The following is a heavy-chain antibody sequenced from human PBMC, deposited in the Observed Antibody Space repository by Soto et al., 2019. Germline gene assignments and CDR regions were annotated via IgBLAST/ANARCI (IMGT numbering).Heavy chain of an antibody. CDR3: ARGFVDTFDSSGFYDCCGTGRPVDL. J-gene: IGHJ2*01. D-gene: IGHD3-22*01. CDR2: INHSGVT. V-gene: IGHV4-34*01. CDR1: GGSFSPYY. Sequence: SETRSLACAANGGSFSPYYRRWIRQPPGKGLEWIGEINHSGVTSYNPSLKSRVTISVDTSKSQFSLKLTSVTAADRAVYYCARGFVDTFDSSGFYDCCGTGRPVDL.